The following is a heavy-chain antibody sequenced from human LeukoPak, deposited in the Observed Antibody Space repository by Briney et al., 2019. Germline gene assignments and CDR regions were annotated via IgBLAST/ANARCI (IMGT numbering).Heavy chain of an antibody. D-gene: IGHD2-21*02. J-gene: IGHJ4*02. CDR1: GFTFSTYW. V-gene: IGHV3-7*01. Sequence: GGSLRLSCAASGFTFSTYWMNWYRQAPGKGLEWVGNINQDASEINYVDSVRGRFTISRDNAKNSLHLQMNSLRTEDTAVYYCATDRDNSDWQKRFDSWGQGTLVTVSS. CDR2: INQDASEI. CDR3: ATDRDNSDWQKRFDS.